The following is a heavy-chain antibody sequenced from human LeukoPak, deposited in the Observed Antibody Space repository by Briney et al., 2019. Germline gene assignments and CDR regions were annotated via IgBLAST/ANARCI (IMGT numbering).Heavy chain of an antibody. J-gene: IGHJ5*02. CDR1: GYTFTGYY. Sequence: ASVKVSCKASGYTFTGYYMHWVRQAPGQGLEWMGWINPNSGGTNYAQKFQGRVTMTRDTSISTAYMELSRLRSDDTAVHYCARDRGSGRYNWFDPWGQGTLVTVSS. CDR3: ARDRGSGRYNWFDP. CDR2: INPNSGGT. V-gene: IGHV1-2*02. D-gene: IGHD6-19*01.